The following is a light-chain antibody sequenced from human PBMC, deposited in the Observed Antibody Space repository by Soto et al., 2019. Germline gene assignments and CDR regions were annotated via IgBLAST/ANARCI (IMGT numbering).Light chain of an antibody. J-gene: IGKJ2*01. V-gene: IGKV3-20*01. Sequence: EFVLTQSPGTLSLSPGERATLSCRASQSVRSNYLAWYQQKPGQSPRLLIYGASNRATGIPDRFSGSGSGPDFTLTLSRLEPEDFAWFYRQHYGSSAYTFGQGTTLEIK. CDR2: GAS. CDR3: QHYGSSAYT. CDR1: QSVRSNY.